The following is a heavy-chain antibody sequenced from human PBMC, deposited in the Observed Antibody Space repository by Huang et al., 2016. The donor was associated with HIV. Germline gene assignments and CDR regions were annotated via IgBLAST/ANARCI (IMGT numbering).Heavy chain of an antibody. V-gene: IGHV1-69*13. D-gene: IGHD4-17*01. CDR2: IIPMCGPP. CDR3: ARGQLGSYGDYDVLY. CDR1: GGTFSKYA. Sequence: QVQLVQSGAEVKTPGSSVKVSCKASGGTFSKYAISWVRQDPGQGLEWMGGIIPMCGPPNYARKFQGRVTITADDSTSTTYVEVSSLRSEDTALYYCARGQLGSYGDYDVLYWGQGTLVTVSS. J-gene: IGHJ4*02.